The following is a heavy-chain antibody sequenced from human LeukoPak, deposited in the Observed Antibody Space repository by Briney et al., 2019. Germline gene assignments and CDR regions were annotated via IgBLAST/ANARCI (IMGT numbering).Heavy chain of an antibody. D-gene: IGHD3-3*01. J-gene: IGHJ5*02. V-gene: IGHV3-43*02. Sequence: GGSLRLSCAASGFTFDDYAMHWVRQAPGKGLELVSLISGDGGSTYYADSVKGRFTISRDNSKNSLYLQMNSLRTEDTALYYCAKDMERYYDFWSGYYNGFDPWGQGTLVTVSS. CDR1: GFTFDDYA. CDR2: ISGDGGST. CDR3: AKDMERYYDFWSGYYNGFDP.